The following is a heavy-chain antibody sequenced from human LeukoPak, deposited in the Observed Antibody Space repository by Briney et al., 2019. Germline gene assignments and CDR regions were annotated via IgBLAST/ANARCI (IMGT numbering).Heavy chain of an antibody. V-gene: IGHV4-59*02. J-gene: IGHJ5*02. CDR3: TRGHWGLQS. CDR2: IHHSGNS. D-gene: IGHD7-27*01. CDR1: GASVTDYY. Sequence: SETLTLTCTVSGASVTDYYWSWIRQSPGKGLEWISYIHHSGNSDYNPSLRSRVTTSLDTSKNQFSLNLISVTAADTAVYYCTRGHWGLQSWSQGTLVTVSS.